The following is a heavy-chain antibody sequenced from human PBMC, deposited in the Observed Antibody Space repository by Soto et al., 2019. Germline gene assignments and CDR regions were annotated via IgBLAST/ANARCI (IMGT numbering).Heavy chain of an antibody. Sequence: GASVKVSCKASGYTFTSYGISWVRQANGQGLEWMGWISAYNGNTNYAQKLQGRVTMTTDTSTSTAYMELRSLRSDDTAVYYCARGPSIAAAALLDYWGQGTLVTSPQ. CDR1: GYTFTSYG. V-gene: IGHV1-18*01. CDR3: ARGPSIAAAALLDY. D-gene: IGHD6-13*01. CDR2: ISAYNGNT. J-gene: IGHJ4*02.